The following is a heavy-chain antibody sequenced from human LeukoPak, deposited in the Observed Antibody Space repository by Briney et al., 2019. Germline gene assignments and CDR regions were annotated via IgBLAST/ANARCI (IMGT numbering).Heavy chain of an antibody. CDR3: AILTAAITYFDS. CDR2: INPNTGVT. J-gene: IGHJ4*02. Sequence: GSLKVSCKASGYTFTGYYLHWVRQAPGQGLEWVGCINPNTGVTRFAERFQGRVTMTRDTSISTTYMELSRLRSDDTAVYYCAILTAAITYFDSWGQETLVTVSS. D-gene: IGHD6-13*01. V-gene: IGHV1-2*02. CDR1: GYTFTGYY.